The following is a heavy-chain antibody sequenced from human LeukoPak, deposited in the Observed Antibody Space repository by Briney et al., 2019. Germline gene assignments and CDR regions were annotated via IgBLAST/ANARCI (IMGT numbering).Heavy chain of an antibody. V-gene: IGHV3-48*01. J-gene: IGHJ4*02. CDR1: GFTFSSYR. Sequence: GGSLRLSCAASGFTFSSYRMTWVRQAPGKGLEWVSYISSSSSTIYYADSVKGRFTISRDNAKNSLYLQMNSLRAEDTAVYYCARAHGSRYCSSTSCPGDYWGQGTLVTVSS. D-gene: IGHD2-2*01. CDR3: ARAHGSRYCSSTSCPGDY. CDR2: ISSSSSTI.